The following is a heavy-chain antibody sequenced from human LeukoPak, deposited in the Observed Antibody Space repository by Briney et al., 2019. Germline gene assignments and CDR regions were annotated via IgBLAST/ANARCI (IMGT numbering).Heavy chain of an antibody. CDR1: GDSISSGSYY. CDR3: ASLGGFAI. V-gene: IGHV4-61*02. J-gene: IGHJ3*02. Sequence: SETLSLTCTVSGDSISSGSYYWNWIRQPPGKGLEWIGRFYISGGTNYNPSLKSRVTISVDTSKNQFSLKLTSVTAADTAVYYCASLGGFAIWGQGTVVTVPS. CDR2: FYISGGT.